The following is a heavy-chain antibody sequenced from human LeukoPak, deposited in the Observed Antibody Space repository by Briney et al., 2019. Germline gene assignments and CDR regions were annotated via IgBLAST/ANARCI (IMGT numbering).Heavy chain of an antibody. D-gene: IGHD5-24*01. CDR3: ARVLSREGYFDY. CDR2: ISGYNGDI. CDR1: GYTFTNYG. Sequence: ASVKVSCKASGYTFTNYGINWVRQAPGQGLEWMGWISGYNGDINYAQRLRGRVTMTTDTSTSTAYMELRSLSSDDTAVYYCARVLSREGYFDYWGQGTLVTVSS. J-gene: IGHJ4*02. V-gene: IGHV1-18*01.